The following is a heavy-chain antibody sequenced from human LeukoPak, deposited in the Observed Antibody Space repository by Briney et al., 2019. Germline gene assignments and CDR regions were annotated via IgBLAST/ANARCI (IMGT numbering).Heavy chain of an antibody. CDR2: IYYRKNT. D-gene: IGHD5-18*01. J-gene: IGHJ4*02. CDR1: GGSPSSISYF. Sequence: PSQTLSPTCNVSGGSPSSISYFWGWIRHPPGKGLDWIGSIYYRKNTYYNPSLKSRVTISAETSKNQSSLTLGSVSATDTAVYYCVSPRGFSYGYFDYWGQGTLVTVSP. V-gene: IGHV4-39*01. CDR3: VSPRGFSYGYFDY.